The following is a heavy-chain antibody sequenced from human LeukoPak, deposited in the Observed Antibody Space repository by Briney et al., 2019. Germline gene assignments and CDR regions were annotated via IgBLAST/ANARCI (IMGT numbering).Heavy chain of an antibody. CDR3: ARGGSSFDDAFDI. Sequence: GGSLRLSCAASGFTFSSYAMHWVRQAPGKGLEWVAVISYDGSNKYYADSVKGRFTISRDNSKNTLYLQMNSLRAEDTAVYYWARGGSSFDDAFDIWGQGTMVTVSS. CDR2: ISYDGSNK. V-gene: IGHV3-30*04. D-gene: IGHD6-6*01. CDR1: GFTFSSYA. J-gene: IGHJ3*02.